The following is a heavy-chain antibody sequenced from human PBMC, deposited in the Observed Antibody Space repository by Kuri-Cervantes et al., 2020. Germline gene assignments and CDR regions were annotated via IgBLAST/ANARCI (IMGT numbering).Heavy chain of an antibody. CDR2: IWYDGSNK. CDR3: AKDYYPALYYYDSNGYYGALDY. Sequence: GESLKISCAASGFTFSSYAMSWVRQAPGKGLEWVAVIWYDGSNKYYADSVKGRFTISRDNSKNTLYLQMNSLRAEDTAVYYCAKDYYPALYYYDSNGYYGALDYWGQGTLVTVSS. CDR1: GFTFSSYA. J-gene: IGHJ4*02. V-gene: IGHV3-30*02. D-gene: IGHD3-22*01.